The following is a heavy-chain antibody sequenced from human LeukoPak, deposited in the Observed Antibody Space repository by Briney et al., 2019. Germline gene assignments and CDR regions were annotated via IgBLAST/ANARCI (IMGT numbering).Heavy chain of an antibody. Sequence: GGSLRLSCAASGFTFSDYYMSWIRQAPGKGLEWVSYISSSGSTIYYADSVKGRFTISRDNAKNSLYLQMNSLRAEDTAVYYCARELGYCSSTSCYTTADYWGRGTLVTVSS. CDR3: ARELGYCSSTSCYTTADY. J-gene: IGHJ4*02. D-gene: IGHD2-2*02. CDR1: GFTFSDYY. CDR2: ISSSGSTI. V-gene: IGHV3-11*01.